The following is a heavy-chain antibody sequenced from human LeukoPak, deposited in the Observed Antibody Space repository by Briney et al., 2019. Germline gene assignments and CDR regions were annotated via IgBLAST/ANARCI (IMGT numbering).Heavy chain of an antibody. CDR1: GFSFISYW. CDR2: ISSSSSYI. J-gene: IGHJ4*02. CDR3: ARDMSQDYDILTGYLY. D-gene: IGHD3-9*01. Sequence: PGGSLRLSCAASGFSFISYWMSWVRQAPGKGLEWVSSISSSSSYIYYADLVKGRFTISRDNAKNSLYLQMNSLRAEDTAVYYCARDMSQDYDILTGYLYWGQGTLVTVSS. V-gene: IGHV3-21*01.